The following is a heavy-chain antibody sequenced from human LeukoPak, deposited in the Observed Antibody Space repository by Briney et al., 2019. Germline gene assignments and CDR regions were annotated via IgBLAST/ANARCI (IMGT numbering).Heavy chain of an antibody. CDR2: VSDSSGNT. Sequence: ASLNGSCKASGYTFSNYGISWVRQDPGQGLEWMGWVSDSSGNTNYAQNHQGRVIMTTDTSTTPAHMELRSLRSDDTAVYYCARVQGNRIIVEDYWGQGTLVTVSS. CDR3: ARVQGNRIIVEDY. CDR1: GYTFSNYG. J-gene: IGHJ4*02. V-gene: IGHV1-18*01. D-gene: IGHD2/OR15-2a*01.